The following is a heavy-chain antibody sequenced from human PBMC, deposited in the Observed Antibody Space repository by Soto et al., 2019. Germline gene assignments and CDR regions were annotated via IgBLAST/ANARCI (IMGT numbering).Heavy chain of an antibody. CDR3: AKDRSIAAAGTTYYYYYGMDV. J-gene: IGHJ6*02. Sequence: GGSLRLSCAASGFTFSSYGMHWVRQAPGKGLEWVAVISYDGSNKYYADSVKGRFTISRDNSKNTLYLQMNSLRAEDTAVYYCAKDRSIAAAGTTYYYYYGMDVWGQGTTVAASS. CDR2: ISYDGSNK. V-gene: IGHV3-30*18. CDR1: GFTFSSYG. D-gene: IGHD6-13*01.